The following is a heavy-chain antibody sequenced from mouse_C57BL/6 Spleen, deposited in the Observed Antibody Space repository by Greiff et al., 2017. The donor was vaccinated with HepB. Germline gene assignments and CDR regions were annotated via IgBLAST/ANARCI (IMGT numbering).Heavy chain of an antibody. Sequence: VKLMESGPGLVAPAQSLSITCTASGFSFTSYAISWVRQPPGKGLEWLGVIWTGGGTNYNSALKSRLSISKDNSKSQVFLKMNSLQTDDTARYYCARNGDYDAWFAYWGQGTLVTVSA. J-gene: IGHJ3*01. CDR3: ARNGDYDAWFAY. CDR1: GFSFTSYA. D-gene: IGHD2-4*01. V-gene: IGHV2-9-1*01. CDR2: IWTGGGT.